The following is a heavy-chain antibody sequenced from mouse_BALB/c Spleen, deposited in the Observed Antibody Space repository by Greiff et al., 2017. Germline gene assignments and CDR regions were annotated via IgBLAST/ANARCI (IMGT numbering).Heavy chain of an antibody. CDR3: ARHSSRAMDY. CDR2: ISNGGGST. J-gene: IGHJ4*01. Sequence: EGQLQQSGGGLVQPGGSLKLSCAASGFTFSSYTMSWVRQTPEKRLEWVAYISNGGGSTYYPDTVKGRFTISRDNAKNTLYLQMSSLKSEDTAMYYCARHSSRAMDYWGQGTSVTVSS. CDR1: GFTFSSYT. V-gene: IGHV5-12-2*01.